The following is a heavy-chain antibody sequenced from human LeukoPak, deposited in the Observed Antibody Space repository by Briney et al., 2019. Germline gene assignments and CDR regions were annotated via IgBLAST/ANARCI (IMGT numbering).Heavy chain of an antibody. CDR3: AKDLPTYYYDSSAPGAFDI. CDR1: GFTFSSYG. CDR2: IRYDGSNK. Sequence: GGSLRLSCAASGFTFSSYGMHWVRQAPGKGLEWVAFIRYDGSNKYYADSVKGRFTISRDNSKDTLYLQMNSLRAEDTAVYYCAKDLPTYYYDSSAPGAFDIWGQGTMVTVSS. V-gene: IGHV3-30*02. J-gene: IGHJ3*02. D-gene: IGHD3-22*01.